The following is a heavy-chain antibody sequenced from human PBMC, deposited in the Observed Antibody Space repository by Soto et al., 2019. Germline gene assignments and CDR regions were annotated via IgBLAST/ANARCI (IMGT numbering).Heavy chain of an antibody. CDR3: ARLEYSSSSGLGY. Sequence: ASVTVSCKASGYTLTGYYMHWVRQAPGQGLEWMGWINPNSGGTNYAQKFQGWVTMTRDTSISTAYMELSRLRSDDTAVYYCARLEYSSSSGLGYWGQGTLVTV. CDR2: INPNSGGT. D-gene: IGHD6-6*01. J-gene: IGHJ4*02. CDR1: GYTLTGYY. V-gene: IGHV1-2*04.